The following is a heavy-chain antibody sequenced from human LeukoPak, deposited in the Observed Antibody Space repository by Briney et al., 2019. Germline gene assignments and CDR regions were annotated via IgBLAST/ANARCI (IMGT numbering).Heavy chain of an antibody. D-gene: IGHD3-22*01. V-gene: IGHV3-23*01. CDR1: GFPFSSYA. J-gene: IGHJ4*02. Sequence: PGGSLRLSCAASGFPFSSYAMSWVRQAPGKGLEWVSAISDRGDRTWDADSVKGRVTISRDNYKNTLFLQMNSLRAEDTAIYYCAKDSYDSSGSRYDYWGQGTLVTVSS. CDR2: ISDRGDRT. CDR3: AKDSYDSSGSRYDY.